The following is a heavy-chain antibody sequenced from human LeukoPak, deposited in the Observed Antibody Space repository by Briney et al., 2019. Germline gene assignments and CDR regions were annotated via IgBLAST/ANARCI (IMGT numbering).Heavy chain of an antibody. CDR1: GFTFSSYS. J-gene: IGHJ4*02. D-gene: IGHD3-22*01. CDR2: ISSSSSSYI. CDR3: ARDPPRRYYDSSGYS. V-gene: IGHV3-21*01. Sequence: GGSLRLSCAASGFTFSSYSMNWVRQAPGKGLEWVSSISSSSSSYIYYADSVKGRFTISRDNAKNSLYLQMNSLRAEDTAVYYCARDPPRRYYDSSGYSWGQGTLVTVSS.